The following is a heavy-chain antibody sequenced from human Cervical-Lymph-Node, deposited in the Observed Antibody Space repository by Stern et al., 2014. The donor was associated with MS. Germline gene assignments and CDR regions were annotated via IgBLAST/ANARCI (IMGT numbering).Heavy chain of an antibody. CDR2: MYNSGAT. CDR3: ARDDALGPTRYPYGMDV. V-gene: IGHV4-61*02. CDR1: GASISSGTYY. D-gene: IGHD1-26*01. Sequence: VQLVESGPGLVKPSQTLSLTCTVSGASISSGTYYWSWIRQPAGKGLEWIGRMYNSGATNYNPSLKSRVTISLDTSKNQFSLSLGSVTAADTAVYYCARDDALGPTRYPYGMDVWGQGTTVTVSS. J-gene: IGHJ6*02.